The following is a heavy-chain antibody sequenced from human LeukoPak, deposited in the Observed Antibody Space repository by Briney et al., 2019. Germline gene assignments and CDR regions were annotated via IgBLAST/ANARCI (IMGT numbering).Heavy chain of an antibody. Sequence: SVKVSCKASGGTFSSYAISWVRQAPGQGLEWMGGIIPIFGTANYAQKFQGRVTITADKSTSTAYMELSSLRSEDTAVYYCATYSSLNRREFQYWGQGTLLTVSS. CDR2: IIPIFGTA. CDR1: GGTFSSYA. D-gene: IGHD3-22*01. J-gene: IGHJ1*01. CDR3: ATYSSLNRREFQY. V-gene: IGHV1-69*06.